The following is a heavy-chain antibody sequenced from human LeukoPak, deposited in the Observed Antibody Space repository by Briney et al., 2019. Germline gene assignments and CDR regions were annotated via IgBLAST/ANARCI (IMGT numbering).Heavy chain of an antibody. CDR3: AKAVRITMVRGVMVDFDP. CDR1: GGSISSGGYY. D-gene: IGHD3-10*01. Sequence: SETLSLTCTVSGGSISSGGYYWSWIRQHPGKGLEWIGYIYYSGGTYYNPSLKSRVTISVDTSKNQFSLKLSSVTAADTAVYYCAKAVRITMVRGVMVDFDPWGQGTLVTVSS. V-gene: IGHV4-31*03. CDR2: IYYSGGT. J-gene: IGHJ5*02.